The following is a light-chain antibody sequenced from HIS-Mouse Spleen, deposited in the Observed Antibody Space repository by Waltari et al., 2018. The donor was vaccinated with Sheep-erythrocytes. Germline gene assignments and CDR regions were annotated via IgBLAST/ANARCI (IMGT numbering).Light chain of an antibody. CDR3: AAWDDSLNGYV. J-gene: IGLJ1*01. Sequence: QSVLTQPPSASGTLGQRVPIPCSGSSSNIGSNTVTWYQQLPGTAPKLLIYSNNQRPSGVPDRFSGSKSGTSASLAISGLQSEDEADYYCAAWDDSLNGYVFGTGTKVTVL. CDR1: SSNIGSNT. CDR2: SNN. V-gene: IGLV1-44*01.